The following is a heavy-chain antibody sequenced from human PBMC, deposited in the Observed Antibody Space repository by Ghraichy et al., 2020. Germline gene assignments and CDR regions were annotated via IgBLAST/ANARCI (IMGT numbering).Heavy chain of an antibody. CDR1: GGSFSGYY. D-gene: IGHD2-15*01. CDR3: ARVCLCSGGSCYDY. J-gene: IGHJ4*02. CDR2: INHSGST. Sequence: SETLSLTCAVYGGSFSGYYWSWIRQPPGKGLEWIGEINHSGSTNYNPSLKSRVTISVDTSKNQFSLKLSSVTAADTAVYYCARVCLCSGGSCYDYWGQGTLVTVSS. V-gene: IGHV4-34*01.